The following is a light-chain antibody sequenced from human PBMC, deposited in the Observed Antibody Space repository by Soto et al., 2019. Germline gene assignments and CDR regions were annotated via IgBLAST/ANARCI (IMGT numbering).Light chain of an antibody. CDR3: QQLESYTST. CDR1: QGINTF. V-gene: IGKV1-9*01. J-gene: IGKJ4*01. Sequence: DIQMTQSPSSLSASVGDRVTLTCRASQGINTFLAWYQKKPGKDPKLLIYAASTLQSGVPSRFSGSGSGTDFTLTISRLQTEDFATYDCQQLESYTSTFGGGTKVDIK. CDR2: AAS.